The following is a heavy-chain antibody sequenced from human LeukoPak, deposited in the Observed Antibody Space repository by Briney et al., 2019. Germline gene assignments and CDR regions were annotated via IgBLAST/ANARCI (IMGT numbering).Heavy chain of an antibody. J-gene: IGHJ3*02. CDR3: AINAGGNRHAFDI. CDR1: GYTFTGYY. CDR2: INPNSGGT. V-gene: IGHV1-2*02. Sequence: ASVKVSCKASGYTFTGYYMHWVRQAPGQGLEWMGWINPNSGGTNYAQKFQGRVTMTRDTSISTAYMKLSRLRSDDTAVYYCAINAGGNRHAFDIWGQGTMVTVSS. D-gene: IGHD4-23*01.